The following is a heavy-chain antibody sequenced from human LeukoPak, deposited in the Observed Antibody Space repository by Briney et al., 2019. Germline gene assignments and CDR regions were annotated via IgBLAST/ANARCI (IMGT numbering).Heavy chain of an antibody. CDR3: ARRSHMTYGCFDY. J-gene: IGHJ4*02. CDR2: INTDGSTI. CDR1: GFTFSSYE. D-gene: IGHD3-10*01. V-gene: IGHV3-48*03. Sequence: GGSLRLSCAASGFTFSSYEMNWVRQAPGKGLEWVSYINTDGSTIYEADSVKGRFTISRDNAKNSLYLQMNSLRAEDTAIYYCARRSHMTYGCFDYWGQGTLVTVSS.